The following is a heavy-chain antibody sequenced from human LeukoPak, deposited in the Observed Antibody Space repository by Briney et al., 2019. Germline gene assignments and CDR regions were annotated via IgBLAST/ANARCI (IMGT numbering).Heavy chain of an antibody. CDR2: INQDGRYI. Sequence: GGSLRLSCAASGFTFSTYLMHWVRQTPGKRLVWVSRINQDGRYITYADSVQGRFTISRDTAKNTLFLQMNSLRAEDTAVYYCARKSMVGVALQNWGQGALVTVSS. J-gene: IGHJ4*02. CDR1: GFTFSTYL. V-gene: IGHV3-74*01. CDR3: ARKSMVGVALQN. D-gene: IGHD2-8*01.